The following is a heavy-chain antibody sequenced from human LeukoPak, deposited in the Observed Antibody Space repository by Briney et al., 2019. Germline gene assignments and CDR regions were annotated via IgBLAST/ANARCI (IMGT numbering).Heavy chain of an antibody. Sequence: SETLSLTCAVSGYSISSGYYWGWIRQPPGKGLGWIGSIYHSGSTYYNPSLKSRVTISVDTSKNQFSLKLSSVTAADTAVYYCARGTPAAYDLWGRGTLVTVSS. V-gene: IGHV4-38-2*01. CDR3: ARGTPAAYDL. CDR1: GYSISSGYY. D-gene: IGHD2-2*01. CDR2: IYHSGST. J-gene: IGHJ2*01.